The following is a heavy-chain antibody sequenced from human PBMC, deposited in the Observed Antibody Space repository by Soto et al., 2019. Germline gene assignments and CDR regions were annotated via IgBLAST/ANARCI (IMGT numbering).Heavy chain of an antibody. CDR3: SSLLGVGYKSDAFDI. Sequence: ASVKVSCKASGYTFTSYYMHWVRQGPGQGLEGMGIINPSGGSTSYAQKFQGRVTMTRDTTTSTVYMELSSLRSEDTAVYYCSSLLGVGYKSDAFDIWGQGTMVTVSS. D-gene: IGHD5-12*01. V-gene: IGHV1-46*01. CDR1: GYTFTSYY. J-gene: IGHJ3*02. CDR2: INPSGGST.